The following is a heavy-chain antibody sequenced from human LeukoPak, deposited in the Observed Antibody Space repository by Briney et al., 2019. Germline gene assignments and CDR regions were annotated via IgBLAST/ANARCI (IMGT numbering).Heavy chain of an antibody. J-gene: IGHJ6*03. CDR3: ARGKPTYYDFWSGYYMDV. V-gene: IGHV3-23*01. CDR2: IFGSGGST. Sequence: GGSLRLSCAASGFTFSSYAMYWVRQAPGKGLEWVSGIFGSGGSTHYADSVKGRFTISRDNSKNTVYLQMNSLRAEDTAVYYCARGKPTYYDFWSGYYMDVWGKGTTVTVSS. D-gene: IGHD3-3*01. CDR1: GFTFSSYA.